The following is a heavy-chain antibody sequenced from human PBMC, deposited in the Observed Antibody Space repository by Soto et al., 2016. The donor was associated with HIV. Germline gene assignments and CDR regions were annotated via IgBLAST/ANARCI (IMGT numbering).Heavy chain of an antibody. CDR3: AKWRFLEWLSLSDYFDY. CDR1: GFTFSSYA. Sequence: EVQLLESGGGLVQPGGSLRLSCAASGFTFSSYAMSWVRQAPGKGLEWVSAISGSGGSTYYADSVKGRFTISRDNSKNTLYLQMNSLRAEDTAVYYCAKWRFLEWLSLSDYFDYWGQGTLVTVSS. J-gene: IGHJ4*02. CDR2: ISGSGGST. D-gene: IGHD3-3*01. V-gene: IGHV3-23*01.